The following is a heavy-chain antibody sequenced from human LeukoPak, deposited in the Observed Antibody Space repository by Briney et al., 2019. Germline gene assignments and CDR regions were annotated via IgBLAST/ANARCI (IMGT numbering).Heavy chain of an antibody. CDR3: ARDPSGSYSSEAWFDY. D-gene: IGHD1-26*01. CDR1: GGSISSGSNY. Sequence: TLSLTCTVSGGSISSGSNYWSWIRQPAGKGLEWVGRIYTSGTTYYNPALKSRFTISVDTSKNTFSLKLSSVSAADTAVYYCARDPSGSYSSEAWFDYWGQGPLVTVSS. J-gene: IGHJ4*02. V-gene: IGHV4-61*02. CDR2: IYTSGTT.